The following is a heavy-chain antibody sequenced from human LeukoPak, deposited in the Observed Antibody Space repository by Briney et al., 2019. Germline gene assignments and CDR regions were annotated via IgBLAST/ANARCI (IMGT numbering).Heavy chain of an antibody. CDR3: ARAEYSSSWPFDY. V-gene: IGHV4-59*01. J-gene: IGHJ4*02. D-gene: IGHD6-13*01. CDR1: GCSISSYY. CDR2: IYYSGST. Sequence: SETLSLTCTVSGCSISSYYWSWIRQPPGKGLEWIGYIYYSGSTNYNPSLKSRVTISVDTSKNQFSLKLSSVTAADTAVYYCARAEYSSSWPFDYWGQGTLVTVSS.